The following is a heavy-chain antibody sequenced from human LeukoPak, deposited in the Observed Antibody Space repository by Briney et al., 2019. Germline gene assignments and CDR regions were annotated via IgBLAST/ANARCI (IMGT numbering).Heavy chain of an antibody. D-gene: IGHD5-18*01. CDR2: ISGSGDNT. Sequence: GGSLRLSCAASGFTFSSHGMSWVRQAPGKGLEWVSTISGSGDNTYYADSVKGRFTISRDNSKNTLYLQMNSLRAEDTAVYYCAKASGYSYGYDYWGQGTLVTVSS. J-gene: IGHJ4*02. V-gene: IGHV3-23*01. CDR1: GFTFSSHG. CDR3: AKASGYSYGYDY.